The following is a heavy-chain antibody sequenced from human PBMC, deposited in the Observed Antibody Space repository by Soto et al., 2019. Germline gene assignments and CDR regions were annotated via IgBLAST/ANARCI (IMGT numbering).Heavy chain of an antibody. CDR2: VIPMYDSV. Sequence: QVQLVQSGAEVKKPGSSVKVSCEASGGTFNTYTINWVRQAPGRGLEWMGQVIPMYDSVNYAESFQGRVTITADKSTNIAYMELSSLRSEDTAIYYCAINEGRDVSNFDYWGQGTLVTVSS. CDR3: AINEGRDVSNFDY. CDR1: GGTFNTYT. J-gene: IGHJ4*02. D-gene: IGHD2-15*01. V-gene: IGHV1-69*06.